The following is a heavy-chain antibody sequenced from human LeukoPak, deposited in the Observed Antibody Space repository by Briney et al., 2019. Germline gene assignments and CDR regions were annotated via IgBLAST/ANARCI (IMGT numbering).Heavy chain of an antibody. CDR3: ARVKLKVRGVISWFDP. D-gene: IGHD3-10*01. V-gene: IGHV4-39*07. CDR2: IYYSGST. Sequence: PSETPSLTCSVSGGSISSSSYYWGWIRQPPGKGLEWIGTIYYSGSTYYNPSLKSRVTISVDTSKNQFSLRLSSVTAADTAVYYCARVKLKVRGVISWFDPWGQGTLVTVSS. CDR1: GGSISSSSYY. J-gene: IGHJ5*02.